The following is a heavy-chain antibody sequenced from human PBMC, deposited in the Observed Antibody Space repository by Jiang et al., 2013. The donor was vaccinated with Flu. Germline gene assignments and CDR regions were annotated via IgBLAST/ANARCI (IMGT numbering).Heavy chain of an antibody. CDR1: GYTFPNYW. CDR2: IDPSDSYT. CDR3: ARMYCVTTHCYSEHFHQ. D-gene: IGHD2-21*02. Sequence: VKKPGEFLRISCQASGYTFPNYWISWVRQLPGKGLEWMGRIDPSDSYTTYSPSFQGHVSISADKSISTAYLQWSSLKTSDTGIYYCARMYCVTTHCYSEHFHQWGQGTLVTVSS. J-gene: IGHJ1*01. V-gene: IGHV5-10-1*01.